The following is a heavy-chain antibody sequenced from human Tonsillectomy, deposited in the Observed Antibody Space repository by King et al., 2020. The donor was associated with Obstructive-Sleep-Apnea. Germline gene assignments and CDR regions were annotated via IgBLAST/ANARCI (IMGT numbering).Heavy chain of an antibody. Sequence: QLQESGPGLVKPSETLSLTCTVSGGSISSYYWSWIRQPPGKGLEWIGYIYYSGSTNYNPSLKSRVTISVDTSKNQFSLKLSSVTAADTAVYYCARSSSGWSTLVYFDYWGQGTLVTVSS. J-gene: IGHJ4*02. CDR1: GGSISSYY. V-gene: IGHV4-59*01. D-gene: IGHD6-19*01. CDR2: IYYSGST. CDR3: ARSSSGWSTLVYFDY.